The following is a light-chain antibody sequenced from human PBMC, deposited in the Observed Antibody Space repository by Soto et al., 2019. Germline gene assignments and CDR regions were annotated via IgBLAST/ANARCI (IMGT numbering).Light chain of an antibody. J-gene: IGKJ1*01. CDR2: DAS. Sequence: IVLMQSPGTLSLSPGERATLSCRASRSLSSGYLAWYQQKPGQAPRLLFYDASRRATGIPARFSGSGSGTEFTLTISSLQSEDFAVYYCQQYNNWPPGGTFGQGTKVDIK. CDR3: QQYNNWPPGGT. CDR1: RSLSSGY. V-gene: IGKV3-15*01.